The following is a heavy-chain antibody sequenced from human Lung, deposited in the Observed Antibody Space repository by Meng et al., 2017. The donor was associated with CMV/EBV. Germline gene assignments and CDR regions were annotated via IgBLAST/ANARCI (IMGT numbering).Heavy chain of an antibody. J-gene: IGHJ6*02. D-gene: IGHD3-3*01. CDR3: AREFKNRRGIFGVASGGYYGMDV. Sequence: SVXVSXNASGGTFNSYVIYWVRQAPGQGLEWMGGITPISATVNYAQRFQGRVTITADRSTSTAYMELSSLRSEDTAVYYCAREFKNRRGIFGVASGGYYGMDVWXQETTVTVSS. V-gene: IGHV1-69*06. CDR1: GGTFNSYV. CDR2: ITPISATV.